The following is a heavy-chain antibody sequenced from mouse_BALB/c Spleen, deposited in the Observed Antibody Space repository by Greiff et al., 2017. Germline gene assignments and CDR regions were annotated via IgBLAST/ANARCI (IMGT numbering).Heavy chain of an antibody. J-gene: IGHJ2*01. V-gene: IGHV1S81*02. CDR3: TRGGGSYLDY. D-gene: IGHD3-1*01. Sequence: QVQLQQSGAELVKPGASVKLSCKASGYTFTSYYMYWVKQRPGQGLEWIGEINPSNGGTNFNEKFKNKATLTVDKSSSTAYMQLSSLTSEDSAIYYCTRGGGSYLDYWGQGTTLTVSS. CDR2: INPSNGGT. CDR1: GYTFTSYY.